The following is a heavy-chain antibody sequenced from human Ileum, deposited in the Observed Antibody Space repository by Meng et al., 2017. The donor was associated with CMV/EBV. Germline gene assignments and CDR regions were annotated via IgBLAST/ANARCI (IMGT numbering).Heavy chain of an antibody. D-gene: IGHD3-3*01. Sequence: ASVKVSCKASGYTFTSYGISWVRQAPGQGLEWMGWISAYNGNTNYAQELQGRVTMTTDTSTSTACMELRSLRSDDPAVDYCASVVTIFGVGMADYYYSMDVWGQGTTVTVSS. CDR2: ISAYNGNT. J-gene: IGHJ6*02. CDR3: ASVVTIFGVGMADYYYSMDV. V-gene: IGHV1-18*01. CDR1: GYTFTSYG.